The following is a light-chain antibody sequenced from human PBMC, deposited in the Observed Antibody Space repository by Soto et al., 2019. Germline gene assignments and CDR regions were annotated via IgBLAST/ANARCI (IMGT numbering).Light chain of an antibody. V-gene: IGKV1-5*01. Sequence: DIQMTQSPSTLSASVGDRATITCRASQRISSSVAWYQQKPGKAPKLLIYDVSSLESGVPSRFSGSGSGTEFTLTISSLQPDDFATYYCQQYDSYWGTFGQGTKVDIK. CDR1: QRISSS. CDR3: QQYDSYWGT. CDR2: DVS. J-gene: IGKJ1*01.